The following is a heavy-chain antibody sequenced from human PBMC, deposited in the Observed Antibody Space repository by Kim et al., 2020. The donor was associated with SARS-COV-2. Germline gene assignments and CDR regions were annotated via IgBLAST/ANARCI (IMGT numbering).Heavy chain of an antibody. D-gene: IGHD3-16*01. CDR1: GFTFSAYD. V-gene: IGHV3-48*02. Sequence: GGSLRLSCATSGFTFSAYDMNWVRQAPGKGLEWLSFITKSSITIYYADSVEGRFTISRDNAKNSLFLQMNSLRDEDTALSYCVRDRMGGAFDMWGQGTMV. CDR2: ITKSSITI. J-gene: IGHJ3*02. CDR3: VRDRMGGAFDM.